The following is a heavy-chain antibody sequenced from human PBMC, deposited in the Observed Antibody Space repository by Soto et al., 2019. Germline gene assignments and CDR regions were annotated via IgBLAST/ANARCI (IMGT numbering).Heavy chain of an antibody. CDR1: GFTFSSYG. D-gene: IGHD6-13*01. CDR3: AKDWWAGSWYIQH. CDR2: ISYDGSNK. Sequence: GGSLRLSCAASGFTFSSYGMHWVRQAPGKGLEWVAVISYDGSNKYYADSVKGRFTISRDNSKNTLYLQMNSLRAEDTAVYYCAKDWWAGSWYIQHWGQGTLVT. J-gene: IGHJ1*01. V-gene: IGHV3-30*18.